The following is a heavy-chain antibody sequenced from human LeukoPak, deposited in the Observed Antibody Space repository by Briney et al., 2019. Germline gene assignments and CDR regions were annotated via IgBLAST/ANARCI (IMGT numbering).Heavy chain of an antibody. D-gene: IGHD2-15*01. Sequence: PSETLSLTCTVSGGSVSSSYWIWIRQPPGKGLEWIGYIYHSGSTSYNPSLKSRVTISIDTSKNQFSLKLSSVTAADTAVYYCARERTPGSGLDYWGQGTLVTVSS. CDR1: GGSVSSSY. CDR2: IYHSGST. J-gene: IGHJ4*02. CDR3: ARERTPGSGLDY. V-gene: IGHV4-59*02.